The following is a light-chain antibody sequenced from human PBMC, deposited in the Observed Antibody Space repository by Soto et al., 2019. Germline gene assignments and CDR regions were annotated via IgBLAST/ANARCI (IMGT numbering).Light chain of an antibody. CDR3: QQDSDYPFT. V-gene: IGKV1-6*01. CDR1: HNIGND. CDR2: AVS. Sequence: AIQMTQSPSSLSASVGDRVTITCRASHNIGNDLGWFQQRPGKAPKLLIYAVSSLETGVPSRFSGSGSGTEFTLTISSMQPEDFGTSDCQQDSDYPFTFGPGTKVDIK. J-gene: IGKJ3*01.